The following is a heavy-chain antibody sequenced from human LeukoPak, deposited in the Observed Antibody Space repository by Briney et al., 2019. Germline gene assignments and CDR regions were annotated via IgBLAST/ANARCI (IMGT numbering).Heavy chain of an antibody. V-gene: IGHV4-38-2*02. D-gene: IGHD6-13*01. Sequence: SETLSLTCTVSGYSISSGYYWGWIRQPPGKGLEWIGSIYHSGSTYYNPSLKSRVTISVDTSKNQFSLKLSSVTAADTAVYYCARDALSSSWYDFDYWGQGTLVTVSS. J-gene: IGHJ4*02. CDR1: GYSISSGYY. CDR2: IYHSGST. CDR3: ARDALSSSWYDFDY.